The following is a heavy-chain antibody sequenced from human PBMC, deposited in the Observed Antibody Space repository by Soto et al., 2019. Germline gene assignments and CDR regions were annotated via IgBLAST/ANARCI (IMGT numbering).Heavy chain of an antibody. D-gene: IGHD2-15*01. CDR3: ARDLGGWPDY. Sequence: GASVKVSCKASGYTFTSYAMHWVRQAPGQRLEWMGWINAGNGNTKYSQKFQGRITITKDKSASTAYKELSSLRTEDTAVYYCARDLGGWPDYWGQGTLVTVSS. CDR1: GYTFTSYA. CDR2: INAGNGNT. J-gene: IGHJ4*02. V-gene: IGHV1-3*01.